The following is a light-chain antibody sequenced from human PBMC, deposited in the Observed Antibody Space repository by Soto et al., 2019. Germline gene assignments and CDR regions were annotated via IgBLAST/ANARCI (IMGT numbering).Light chain of an antibody. CDR1: QSINNN. J-gene: IGKJ2*01. V-gene: IGKV3-15*01. Sequence: EIVMTQSPATLSVSPGERATLSCRASQSINNNLAWYQQKPGQAPRLLVYGASTRAAGIPARFSGSGSGTEFSLTISSLQSEDFAVYYCQQYYGTPPHTFGQGTKLEVK. CDR2: GAS. CDR3: QQYYGTPPHT.